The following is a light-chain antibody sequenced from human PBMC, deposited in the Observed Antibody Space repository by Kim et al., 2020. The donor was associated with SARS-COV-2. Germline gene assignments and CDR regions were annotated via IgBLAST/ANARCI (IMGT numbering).Light chain of an antibody. J-gene: IGKJ2*01. CDR1: QDIGNY. CDR2: GAS. Sequence: SASVGGRVTITCRASQDIGNYLGWFQQKPGKAPKSLIYGASTLQSGVPSRFTGSGSGTDFILTITSLQPEDFANYYCQQYHAYPHTFGQGTKLEI. V-gene: IGKV1-16*01. CDR3: QQYHAYPHT.